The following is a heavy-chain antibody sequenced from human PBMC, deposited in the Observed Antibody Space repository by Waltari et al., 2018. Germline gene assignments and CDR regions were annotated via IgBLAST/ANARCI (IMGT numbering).Heavy chain of an antibody. CDR1: GGSFSGYY. J-gene: IGHJ4*02. V-gene: IGHV4-34*01. D-gene: IGHD6-19*01. CDR3: ARGNSSGLDY. CDR2: INHSGST. Sequence: QVQLQQWGAGLLKPSETLSLTCAVYGGSFSGYYWSWIRQPPGKGLEWIGEINHSGSTNYNPSLKSRVTISVDTSKNQFSLKLSSGTAADTAVYYCARGNSSGLDYWGQGTLVTVSS.